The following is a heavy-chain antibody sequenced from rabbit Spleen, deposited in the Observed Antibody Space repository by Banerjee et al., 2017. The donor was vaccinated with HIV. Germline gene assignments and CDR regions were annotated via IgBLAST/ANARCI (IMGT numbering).Heavy chain of an antibody. CDR2: INTGSGST. CDR1: RFSFSDRDV. J-gene: IGHJ4*01. Sequence: QQQLEESGGGLVKPEGSLTLTCKASRFSFSDRDVMCWVRQAPGKGLEWIACINTGSGSTYYASWAKGRFTISKASSTTVTLQMTSLTAADTATYFCARHYYSDFWGPGTLVTVS. CDR3: ARHYYSDF. D-gene: IGHD1-1*01. V-gene: IGHV1S45*01.